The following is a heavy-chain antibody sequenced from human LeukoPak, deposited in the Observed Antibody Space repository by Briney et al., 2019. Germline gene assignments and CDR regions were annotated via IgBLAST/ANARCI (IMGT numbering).Heavy chain of an antibody. J-gene: IGHJ3*02. V-gene: IGHV4-31*03. CDR1: GGSISSGGYY. D-gene: IGHD2-2*01. Sequence: SETLSLTCTVSGGSISSGGYYWSWIRQHPGKGLEWIGYTYYSGSTYYNPSLKSRVTISVDTSKNQFSLKLSSVTAADTAVYYCARSPIYCSSTSCSHGAFDIWGQGTMVTVSS. CDR2: TYYSGST. CDR3: ARSPIYCSSTSCSHGAFDI.